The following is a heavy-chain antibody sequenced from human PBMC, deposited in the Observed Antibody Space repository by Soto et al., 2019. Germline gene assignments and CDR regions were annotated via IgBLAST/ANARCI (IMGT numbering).Heavy chain of an antibody. D-gene: IGHD2-2*03. CDR3: ATEGRDGYDNPTFEY. V-gene: IGHV1-69-2*01. J-gene: IGHJ4*02. CDR1: GYKFGDYY. CDR2: LRPEDDET. Sequence: VHLVQSGPEVKRPGATVRISCKVSGYKFGDYYIHWVQQAPGKGLNWMGFLRPEDDETIYAEKLQGRVSFTADTSPDTTYFMDLSGLKSEDTAVYYCATEGRDGYDNPTFEYWGQGTPVTVSS.